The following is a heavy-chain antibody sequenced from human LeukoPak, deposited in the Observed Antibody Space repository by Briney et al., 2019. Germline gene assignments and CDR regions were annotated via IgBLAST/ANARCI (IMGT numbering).Heavy chain of an antibody. V-gene: IGHV3-21*01. CDR1: GFTFSSYW. CDR2: ISSSSSYI. CDR3: ARGPMITFGGVIVSFDY. D-gene: IGHD3-16*02. Sequence: PGGSLRLSCAASGFTFSSYWMSWVRQAPGKGLEWVSSISSSSSYIYYADSVKGRFTISRDNAKNSLYLQMNSLRAEDTAVYYCARGPMITFGGVIVSFDYWGQGTLVTVSS. J-gene: IGHJ4*02.